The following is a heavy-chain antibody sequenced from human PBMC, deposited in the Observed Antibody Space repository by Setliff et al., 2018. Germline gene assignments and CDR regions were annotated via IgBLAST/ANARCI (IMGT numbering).Heavy chain of an antibody. CDR1: GFTFSSYA. J-gene: IGHJ5*02. Sequence: PGGSLRLSCAASGFTFSSYAIHWVRQAPGKGLEWVAVSRYAENYQYYADSVKGRFTISRDNSENTLYLQMNSLRSDDTAVYSCARSRLYGGWFDPWGQGTLVTVSS. V-gene: IGHV3-30-3*01. CDR2: SRYAENYQ. CDR3: ARSRLYGGWFDP. D-gene: IGHD4-17*01.